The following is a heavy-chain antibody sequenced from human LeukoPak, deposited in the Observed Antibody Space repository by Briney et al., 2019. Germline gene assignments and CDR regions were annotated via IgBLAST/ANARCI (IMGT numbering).Heavy chain of an antibody. J-gene: IGHJ4*02. Sequence: VSAISGSGGSTYYADSVKGRFTISRDNSKNTLYLQMNSLRAEDTAVYYCAKWHSRHLDYWGQGTLVTVSS. CDR3: AKWHSRHLDY. D-gene: IGHD6-13*01. V-gene: IGHV3-23*01. CDR2: ISGSGGST.